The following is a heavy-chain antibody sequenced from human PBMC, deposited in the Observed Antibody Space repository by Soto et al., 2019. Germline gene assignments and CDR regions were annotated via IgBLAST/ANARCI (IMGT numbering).Heavy chain of an antibody. CDR1: GFTFSSYW. J-gene: IGHJ4*02. CDR2: IKPDGSET. Sequence: EVQLVESGGGLVQPGGSLRLACAASGFTFSSYWMTWVRQAPGKGLEWVANIKPDGSETFYVDSVKGRFTISRDNAEDSLFLQMNSLRVEGTAVYYCARDDGIRTVDYWGQGSLVTVSS. CDR3: ARDDGIRTVDY. V-gene: IGHV3-7*01. D-gene: IGHD3-10*01.